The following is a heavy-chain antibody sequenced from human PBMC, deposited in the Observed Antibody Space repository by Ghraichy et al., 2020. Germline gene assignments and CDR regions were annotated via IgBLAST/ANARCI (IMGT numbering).Heavy chain of an antibody. V-gene: IGHV3-43D*04. D-gene: IGHD3-22*01. Sequence: GGSLRLSCAASGFTFDDYAMHWVRQAPGKGLEWVSLISWDGGSTYYADSVKGRFTISRDNSKNSLYLQMNSLRAEDTALYYCAKDLASRDYYDSSGYYRKRAGYYYGMDVWGQGTTVTVSS. CDR1: GFTFDDYA. CDR3: AKDLASRDYYDSSGYYRKRAGYYYGMDV. CDR2: ISWDGGST. J-gene: IGHJ6*02.